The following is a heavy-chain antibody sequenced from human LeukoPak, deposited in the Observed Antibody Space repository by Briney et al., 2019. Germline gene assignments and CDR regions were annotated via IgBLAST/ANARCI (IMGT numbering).Heavy chain of an antibody. CDR2: ISYGGSNK. D-gene: IGHD6-19*01. Sequence: GRSLRLSCAASGFTFSSYAMHWVRQAPGKGLEWVAVISYGGSNKYYADSVKGRFTISRDNSKNMLYLQMNSLRAEDTAVYYCASHSSGWYYWGQGTLVTVSS. J-gene: IGHJ4*02. V-gene: IGHV3-30*04. CDR1: GFTFSSYA. CDR3: ASHSSGWYY.